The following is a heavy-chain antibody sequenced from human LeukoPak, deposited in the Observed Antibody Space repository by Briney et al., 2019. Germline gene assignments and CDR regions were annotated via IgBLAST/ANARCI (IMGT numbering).Heavy chain of an antibody. Sequence: SETLSLTCTVSGGSISSSSYYWGWIRQPPGKGLEWIGSIYYSGSTNYNPSLKSRVTISVDTSKNQFSLKLSSVTAADTAVYYCARHRITIFGVAYAFDIWGQGTMVTVSS. V-gene: IGHV4-39*01. CDR1: GGSISSSSYY. CDR2: IYYSGST. D-gene: IGHD3-3*01. CDR3: ARHRITIFGVAYAFDI. J-gene: IGHJ3*02.